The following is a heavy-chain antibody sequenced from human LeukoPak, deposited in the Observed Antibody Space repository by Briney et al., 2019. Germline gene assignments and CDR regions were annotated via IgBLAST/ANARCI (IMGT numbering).Heavy chain of an antibody. CDR3: ARRIAVAGDY. CDR2: IYYTGTT. V-gene: IGHV4-39*01. Sequence: SETLSLTCTVSGGSISSSSYYWGWIRQPPGKGLEWIGSIYYTGTTYYSPSLKSRVTISVDTSKNQFSLNLSSVTAADTAVYYCARRIAVAGDYWGQGTLVTVSS. CDR1: GGSISSSSYY. J-gene: IGHJ4*02. D-gene: IGHD6-13*01.